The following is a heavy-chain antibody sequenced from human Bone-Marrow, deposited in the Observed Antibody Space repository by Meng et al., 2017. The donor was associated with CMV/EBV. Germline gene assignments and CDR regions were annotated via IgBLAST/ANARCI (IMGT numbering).Heavy chain of an antibody. V-gene: IGHV4-34*01. CDR2: INHSGST. CDR3: ASGKWVGATSWIAFDY. Sequence: GSLRLSCAVYGGSFSGYYWSWIRQPPGKGLEWIGEINHSGSTNYNPSLKSRVTISVDTSKNQFSLKLSSVTAADTAVYYCASGKWVGATSWIAFDYWGQGTLVTVSS. J-gene: IGHJ4*02. D-gene: IGHD1-26*01. CDR1: GGSFSGYY.